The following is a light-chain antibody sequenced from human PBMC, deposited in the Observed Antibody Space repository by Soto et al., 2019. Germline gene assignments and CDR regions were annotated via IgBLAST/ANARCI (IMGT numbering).Light chain of an antibody. CDR1: QGIGNY. V-gene: IGKV1-33*01. CDR2: DAS. Sequence: DIQMTQSPSSLSASVGDRVMITCQASQGIGNYLNWYQQKPGKAPKLLIYDASSWQTGVPSRFFGSGSGTHFTLTIGSLQPEDIGPYYCQHYDNFPITVGQGTRLEIK. J-gene: IGKJ5*01. CDR3: QHYDNFPIT.